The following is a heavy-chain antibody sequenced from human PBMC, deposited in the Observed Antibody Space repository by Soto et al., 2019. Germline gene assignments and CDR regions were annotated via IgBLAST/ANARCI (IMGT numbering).Heavy chain of an antibody. D-gene: IGHD1-1*01. CDR1: GGTFSIYT. Sequence: QVQLVQSGAEVKKPGSSVKVSCKTSGGTFSIYTVSWVRQSPGQGLEWMGRIIPVIELANYAQNFQGRLTITADKSTSTAYMELSSLRSEDTAVYYCAREGADYNDNWFDPCGQGTLVTVSS. J-gene: IGHJ5*02. CDR2: IIPVIELA. CDR3: AREGADYNDNWFDP. V-gene: IGHV1-69*08.